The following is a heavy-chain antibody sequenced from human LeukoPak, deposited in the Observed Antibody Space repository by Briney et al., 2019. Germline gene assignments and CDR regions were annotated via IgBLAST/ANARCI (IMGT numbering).Heavy chain of an antibody. CDR1: GFTFSDYY. J-gene: IGHJ6*02. CDR3: ARDCGGDCVYYYYGMDV. CDR2: ISSIGSTI. Sequence: GGSVRLSCAASGFTFSDYYMSWIRQAPGKGLEWVAYISSIGSTIYYADSVKGRSTISRDNAKNSLYPQMNSLRVEDTAVYYCARDCGGDCVYYYYGMDVWGQGTTVTVS. V-gene: IGHV3-11*01. D-gene: IGHD2-21*02.